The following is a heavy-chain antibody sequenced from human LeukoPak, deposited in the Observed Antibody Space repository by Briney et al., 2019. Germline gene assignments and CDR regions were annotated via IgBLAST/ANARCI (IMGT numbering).Heavy chain of an antibody. V-gene: IGHV3-30*18. Sequence: PGRSLRLSCAASGFTFSSYGMHWVRQAPGKGLEWVAVISYDGSNKYYADSVKGRFTISRDNSKNTLYLQMNSLRAEDTAVYYCAKGPPTRVDYWGQGTLVTVSS. CDR3: AKGPPTRVDY. CDR1: GFTFSSYG. J-gene: IGHJ4*02. CDR2: ISYDGSNK. D-gene: IGHD4-11*01.